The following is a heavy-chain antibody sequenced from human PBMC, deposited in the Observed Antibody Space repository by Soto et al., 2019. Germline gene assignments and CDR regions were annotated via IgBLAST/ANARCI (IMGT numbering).Heavy chain of an antibody. V-gene: IGHV1-8*02. CDR2: MNPNSGNT. J-gene: IGHJ5*02. Sequence: QVQLVQSGAEVKNPGASVKVSCTTSGYTFTTYDINWVRQATGQGFEWMGWMNPNSGNTNYAQKFQGGVAMSRETSIRTADMELSSLRSEDTAVYYCVRNLNALDPWGQGTLVTVSP. CDR1: GYTFTTYD. CDR3: VRNLNALDP.